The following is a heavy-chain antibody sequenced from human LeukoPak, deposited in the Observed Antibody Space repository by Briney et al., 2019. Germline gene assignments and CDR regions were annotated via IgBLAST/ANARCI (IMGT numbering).Heavy chain of an antibody. D-gene: IGHD2-21*02. CDR2: ISGSGSGGST. V-gene: IGHV3-23*01. CDR3: ARDHKRMVTAKAVDY. CDR1: GFTFSSSA. Sequence: GGSLRLSCAASGFTFSSSAMSWVRQAPGKGLEWVSNISGSGSGGSTYYADSVKGRFTISRDNSKNTLYLQMNSLRAEDTAVYYCARDHKRMVTAKAVDYWGQGTLVTVSS. J-gene: IGHJ4*02.